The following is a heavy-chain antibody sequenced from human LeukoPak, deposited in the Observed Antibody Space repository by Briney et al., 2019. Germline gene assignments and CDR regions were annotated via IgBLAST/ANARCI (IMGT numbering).Heavy chain of an antibody. J-gene: IGHJ4*02. V-gene: IGHV3-53*01. D-gene: IGHD4-17*01. Sequence: GGSLRLSCAASGFTVSSNYMSWVRQAPGKGLEWVSVIYSGGSTYYADSVKGRFTISRDNSKNTLYLQMNSLRAEDTAVYYCASGVDGDYSFDYWGQGTLVTVSS. CDR2: IYSGGST. CDR3: ASGVDGDYSFDY. CDR1: GFTVSSNY.